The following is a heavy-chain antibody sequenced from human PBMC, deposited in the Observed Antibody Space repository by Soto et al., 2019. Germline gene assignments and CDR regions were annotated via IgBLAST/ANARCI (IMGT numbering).Heavy chain of an antibody. CDR3: ARGMYGDYQRYSYYYGVDV. CDR1: GFTFSSYE. J-gene: IGHJ6*02. CDR2: ISSTGSTI. D-gene: IGHD4-17*01. V-gene: IGHV3-48*03. Sequence: SGGSLRLSCAASGFTFSSYEMNWVRQAPGKGLEWISSISSTGSTIYYADSVKGRFSISRDNAKNSLYLQMNSLRVEDTAVYYCARGMYGDYQRYSYYYGVDVWGQGTTVTVSS.